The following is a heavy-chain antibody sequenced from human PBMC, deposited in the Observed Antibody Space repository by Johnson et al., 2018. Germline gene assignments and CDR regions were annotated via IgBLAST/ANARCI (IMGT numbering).Heavy chain of an antibody. J-gene: IGHJ1*01. Sequence: EVQLVESGGGLVKXGGSXRLXCAASGFTFSSYSMNWVRQAPGKGLEWVSSISSSSSYIYYADSVKGRFTISRDNAKNSLYLQMNSLRAEDTAVYYCARERSSSWYRLFPEYFQHWGQGTLVTVSS. CDR1: GFTFSSYS. CDR3: ARERSSSWYRLFPEYFQH. D-gene: IGHD6-13*01. CDR2: ISSSSSYI. V-gene: IGHV3-21*01.